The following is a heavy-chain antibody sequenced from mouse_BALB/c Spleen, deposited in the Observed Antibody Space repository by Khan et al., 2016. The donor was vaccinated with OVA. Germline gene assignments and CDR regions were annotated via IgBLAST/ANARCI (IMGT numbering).Heavy chain of an antibody. J-gene: IGHJ2*01. CDR3: ARDVKYYFDY. V-gene: IGHV5-17*02. Sequence: EVQRVESGGGLVQPGGSRKLSCAASGFTFSSFGMHWVRQAPEKGLEWVAYISSGSSTIYYADTVKGRFTISRDNPKNTLFLQMTSLRSEDTAMYYCARDVKYYFDYWGQGTTLTVSS. CDR2: ISSGSSTI. CDR1: GFTFSSFG.